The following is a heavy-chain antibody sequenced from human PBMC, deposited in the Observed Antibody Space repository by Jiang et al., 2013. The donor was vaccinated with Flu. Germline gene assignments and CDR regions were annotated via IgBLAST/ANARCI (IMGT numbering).Heavy chain of an antibody. CDR2: INTNTGSP. CDR1: GYPFINYA. J-gene: IGHJ4*02. Sequence: SGSELKKPGASVKVSCRASGYPFINYAIHWVRQARGQGLEWMGWINTNTGSPAYXRGFTGRFVFSLDTSVSTAYLQISGLKAEDSGLYYCVREERRSSGYFDHWGQGALVTVSS. D-gene: IGHD3-22*01. CDR3: VREERRSSGYFDH. V-gene: IGHV7-4-1*02.